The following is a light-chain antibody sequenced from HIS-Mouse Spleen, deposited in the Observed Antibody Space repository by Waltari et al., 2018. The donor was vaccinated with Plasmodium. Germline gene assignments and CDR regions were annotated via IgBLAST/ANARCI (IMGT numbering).Light chain of an antibody. CDR1: ESVLYCANNKNY. CDR3: QQYYSTPYT. V-gene: IGKV4-1*01. J-gene: IGKJ2*01. Sequence: DIVMTQSPDFLAVSLGGTATINCKSSESVLYCANNKNYLAWYQQNPVQPPKLLIYWASTRESGVPDRFSGSGSGTDFTLTISSLQAEDVAVYYCQQYYSTPYTFGQGTKLEIK. CDR2: WAS.